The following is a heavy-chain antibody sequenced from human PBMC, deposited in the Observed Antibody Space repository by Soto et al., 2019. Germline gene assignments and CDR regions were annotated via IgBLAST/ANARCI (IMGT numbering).Heavy chain of an antibody. Sequence: GASVKVSCKASGYTFTSYGISWVRQAPGQGLEWMGWISAYNGNTNYAQKLQGRVTMTTDTSTSTAYMELSRLRSDDTAVYYCARDYYGSGSYYSVYYYYGMDGWGQGTTVTVSS. J-gene: IGHJ6*02. CDR2: ISAYNGNT. D-gene: IGHD3-10*01. CDR3: ARDYYGSGSYYSVYYYYGMDG. CDR1: GYTFTSYG. V-gene: IGHV1-18*01.